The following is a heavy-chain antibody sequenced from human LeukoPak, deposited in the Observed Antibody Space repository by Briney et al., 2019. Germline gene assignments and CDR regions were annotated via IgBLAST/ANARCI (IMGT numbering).Heavy chain of an antibody. CDR2: IYYSGST. Sequence: PSETLSLTCTVSGGSISSFYWSWIQQPPGKGLEWIGYIYYSGSTNYNPSLKSRVTISVDTSKNQFSLKLSSVTAADTAVYYCASLNYYYYYMDVWGKGTTVTVSS. CDR3: ASLNYYYYYMDV. V-gene: IGHV4-59*08. J-gene: IGHJ6*03. CDR1: GGSISSFY.